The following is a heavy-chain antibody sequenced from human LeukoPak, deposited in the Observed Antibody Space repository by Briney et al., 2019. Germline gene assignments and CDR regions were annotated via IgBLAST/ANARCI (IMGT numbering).Heavy chain of an antibody. J-gene: IGHJ4*02. D-gene: IGHD6-19*01. CDR3: AAGGYSSGYLDY. V-gene: IGHV3-33*01. Sequence: GRPLRLSCAASGFTFSSYGMHWVRQAPGKGLEWVAVIWYDGSNKYYADSVKGRFTISRDNSKNTLYLQMNSLRAEDTAVYYCAAGGYSSGYLDYWGQGTLVTVSS. CDR1: GFTFSSYG. CDR2: IWYDGSNK.